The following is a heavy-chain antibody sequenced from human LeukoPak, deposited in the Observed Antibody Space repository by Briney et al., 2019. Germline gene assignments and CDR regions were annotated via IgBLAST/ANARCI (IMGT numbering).Heavy chain of an antibody. CDR3: ARQARYYDILTGYYDGDIDY. V-gene: IGHV4-4*07. D-gene: IGHD3-9*01. CDR2: IYTTGST. J-gene: IGHJ4*02. CDR1: GGSISSDY. Sequence: SETLSLTCTVSGGSISSDYWSWIRQPAGKGLEWIGRIYTTGSTNYSPSLKSRVTMSVDTSKNQFSLKLSSVTAADTAVYYCARQARYYDILTGYYDGDIDYWGLGTLVTVSS.